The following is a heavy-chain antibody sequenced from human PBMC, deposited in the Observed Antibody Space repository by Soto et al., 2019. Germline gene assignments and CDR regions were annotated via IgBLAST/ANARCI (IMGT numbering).Heavy chain of an antibody. CDR3: AREGGDYSSSSVYFDY. D-gene: IGHD6-6*01. CDR2: IYYSGST. J-gene: IGHJ4*02. V-gene: IGHV4-30-4*02. Sequence: PSDTLSLTCTVSGVSISSGDYYWSWIRQSPGKGLEWIGYIYYSGSTYYNPSLKSRVTISVDTSKNQFSLELSSVTAADTAVYYCAREGGDYSSSSVYFDYWGQGTLVTVSS. CDR1: GVSISSGDYY.